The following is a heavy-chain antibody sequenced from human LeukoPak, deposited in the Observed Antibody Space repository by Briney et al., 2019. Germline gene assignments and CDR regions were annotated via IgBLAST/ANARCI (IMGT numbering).Heavy chain of an antibody. Sequence: SETLTLTCNVSGASYESHYWTWIRQTPDKRLEWIGYYFDTGSTDFNPSLKSRVAMSVDRSKNQFFLRLKSVTAADTAVYYCVRTGWELLTTWGPGTLVTVSS. CDR2: YFDTGST. CDR3: VRTGWELLTT. D-gene: IGHD4-23*01. CDR1: GASYESHY. J-gene: IGHJ4*02. V-gene: IGHV4-59*11.